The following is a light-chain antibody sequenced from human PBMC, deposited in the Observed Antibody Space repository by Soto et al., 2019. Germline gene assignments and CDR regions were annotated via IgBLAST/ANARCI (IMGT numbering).Light chain of an antibody. Sequence: QSVLTQPASVSGYPGQSITISCTGTSSDVGSYNLVSWYQQHPGKAPKLMIYEVSKRPSGVSNRFSGSKSGNTASLTMSGLQAEDEADYYCCSYAGSSTYVFGTGTKVTVL. V-gene: IGLV2-23*02. CDR1: SSDVGSYNL. CDR3: CSYAGSSTYV. CDR2: EVS. J-gene: IGLJ1*01.